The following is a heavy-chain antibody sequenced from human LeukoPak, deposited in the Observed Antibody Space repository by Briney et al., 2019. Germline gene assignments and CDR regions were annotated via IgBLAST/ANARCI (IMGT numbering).Heavy chain of an antibody. CDR3: ARGGGTFDY. CDR2: IKQHGSEK. CDR1: GFTFSTYW. D-gene: IGHD3-10*01. Sequence: PGGSLRLSCAASGFTFSTYWMSWVRQAPGKGLEWVANIKQHGSEKYYVDSVKGRFTISRDSAKNSLYLQMNSLRAEDTAVYYCARGGGTFDYWGQGTLVTVSS. J-gene: IGHJ4*02. V-gene: IGHV3-7*01.